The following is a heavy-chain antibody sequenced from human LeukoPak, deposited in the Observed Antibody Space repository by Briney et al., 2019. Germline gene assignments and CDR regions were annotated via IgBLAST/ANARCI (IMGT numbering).Heavy chain of an antibody. J-gene: IGHJ4*02. CDR2: IYPGDFDT. CDR3: ARRLAVATGDY. CDR1: GYSFTGHW. D-gene: IGHD2-15*01. Sequence: ASVKVSCKASGYSFTGHWIAWVRQMPGKGLEWIGVIYPGDFDTRYSPSVQGQVTISADTSITTAYLQWSSLRASDTAIYYCARRLAVATGDYWGQGTPVTVSS. V-gene: IGHV5-51*01.